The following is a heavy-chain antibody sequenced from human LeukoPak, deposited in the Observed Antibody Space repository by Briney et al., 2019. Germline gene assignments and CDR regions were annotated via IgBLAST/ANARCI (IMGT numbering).Heavy chain of an antibody. Sequence: KPSETLSLTCTVSGGSISSYYWSWIRQPPGKGLEWIGYIYYSGSTNYNPSLKSRVTISVDTSKNQFSLKLSSVTAADTAVYYCARSTSYYRRNDAFDIWGQGTMVTVSS. J-gene: IGHJ3*02. D-gene: IGHD3-10*01. V-gene: IGHV4-59*01. CDR3: ARSTSYYRRNDAFDI. CDR1: GGSISSYY. CDR2: IYYSGST.